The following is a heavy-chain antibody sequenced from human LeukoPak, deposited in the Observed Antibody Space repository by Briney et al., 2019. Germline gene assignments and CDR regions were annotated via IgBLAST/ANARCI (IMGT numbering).Heavy chain of an antibody. Sequence: SETLSLTCIVSGYSISSGFTWGWIRQPPGKGLEWIGIIYHSGRTHYNPSLKSRVIISVDTSKNYFSLKLSSVTAADTAMYYCARDETYSDVWSGSAGGGKGNYLDYWGQGILVTVSS. CDR3: ARDETYSDVWSGSAGGGKGNYLDY. CDR2: IYHSGRT. D-gene: IGHD3-3*01. V-gene: IGHV4-38-2*02. J-gene: IGHJ4*02. CDR1: GYSISSGFT.